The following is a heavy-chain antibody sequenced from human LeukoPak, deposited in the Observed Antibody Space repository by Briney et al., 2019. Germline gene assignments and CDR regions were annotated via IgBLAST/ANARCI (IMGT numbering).Heavy chain of an antibody. Sequence: GGSLRLSCAASGFTFSNYIMNWVRQTPGKGLEWLSCISGTSSGIHYADSVRGRFTISRDNAKNSLFLQMNSLTAEDTALYYCVRRESETYWVFDYWGQGTLVSVSS. J-gene: IGHJ4*02. V-gene: IGHV3-48*01. D-gene: IGHD2-15*01. CDR3: VRRESETYWVFDY. CDR1: GFTFSNYI. CDR2: ISGTSSGI.